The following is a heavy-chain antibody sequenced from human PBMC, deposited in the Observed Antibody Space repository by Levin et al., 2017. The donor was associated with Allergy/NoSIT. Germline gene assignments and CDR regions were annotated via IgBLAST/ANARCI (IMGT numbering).Heavy chain of an antibody. CDR1: GGSISSYY. Sequence: PSETLSLTCTVSGGSISSYYWSWIRQPPGKGLEWIGYIYYSGSTNYNPSLKSRVTISVDTSKNQFSLKLSSVTAADTAVYYCARDFRAPFGFGELLPYYWGQGTLVTVSS. D-gene: IGHD3-10*01. CDR2: IYYSGST. V-gene: IGHV4-59*01. J-gene: IGHJ4*02. CDR3: ARDFRAPFGFGELLPYY.